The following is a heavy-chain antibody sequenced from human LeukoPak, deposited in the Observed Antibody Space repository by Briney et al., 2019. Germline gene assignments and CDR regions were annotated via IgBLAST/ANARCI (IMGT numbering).Heavy chain of an antibody. V-gene: IGHV4-59*01. CDR1: GGSISSYY. Sequence: SETLSLPCTVSGGSISSYYWSWILQPPGKGLEWIGYIYYSGSTNYNPSLKSRVTISVDTSKSQFSLKLSSVTAADTAVYYCARDQLHYYDSSGYRLWGQGTLVTVPS. D-gene: IGHD3-22*01. CDR3: ARDQLHYYDSSGYRL. CDR2: IYYSGST. J-gene: IGHJ4*02.